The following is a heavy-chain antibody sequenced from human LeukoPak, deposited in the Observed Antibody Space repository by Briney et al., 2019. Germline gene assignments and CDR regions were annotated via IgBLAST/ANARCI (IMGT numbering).Heavy chain of an antibody. Sequence: GGSLRLSCVASGFTFSSYWMTWVRQAPGKGLEWVANIKTDGSQIYYVDSVKGRFTISRDNAKNSLYLQMNSLRAEDTAVYYCAREAAVSYYYYMDVWGKGTTVTVSS. CDR2: IKTDGSQI. D-gene: IGHD6-13*01. J-gene: IGHJ6*03. V-gene: IGHV3-7*01. CDR1: GFTFSSYW. CDR3: AREAAVSYYYYMDV.